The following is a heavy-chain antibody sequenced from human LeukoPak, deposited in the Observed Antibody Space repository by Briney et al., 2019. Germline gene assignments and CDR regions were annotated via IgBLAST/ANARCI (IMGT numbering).Heavy chain of an antibody. Sequence: ASVKVSCEASGYTFINYDIKWVRQATGQGLEWMGWMNPNNGRTGYAQKFQGRVTMTRNSSISTAYMELNTLTSDDTAVYYCARGSWITGTTSYYYHMDVWGKGTTVTVSS. J-gene: IGHJ6*03. D-gene: IGHD1-7*01. CDR2: MNPNNGRT. CDR3: ARGSWITGTTSYYYHMDV. V-gene: IGHV1-8*01. CDR1: GYTFINYD.